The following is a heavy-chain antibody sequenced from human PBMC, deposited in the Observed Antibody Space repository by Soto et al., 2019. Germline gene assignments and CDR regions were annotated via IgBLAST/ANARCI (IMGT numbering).Heavy chain of an antibody. J-gene: IGHJ4*02. CDR1: GFTFSDYY. D-gene: IGHD2-2*01. CDR2: ISSSGSTI. V-gene: IGHV3-11*01. Sequence: GGSLRLSCAASGFTFSDYYMSWIRQAPGKGLEWVSYISSSGSTIYYADSVKGRFTISRDNAKNSLYLQMNSLRAEDTAVYYCASGPLVPAAMFYYFDYWGQGTLVTVSS. CDR3: ASGPLVPAAMFYYFDY.